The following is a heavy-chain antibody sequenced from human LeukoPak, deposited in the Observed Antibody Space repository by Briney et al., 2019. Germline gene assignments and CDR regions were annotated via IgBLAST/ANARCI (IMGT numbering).Heavy chain of an antibody. CDR3: ARDVVRGASDY. D-gene: IGHD3-10*01. Sequence: GASVKVSCKASGYTLTSYDINWVRQATGQGLEWMGWMNPNSGNTGYVQKFQGRVTITRNTSISTAYMELSSLRSEDTAVYYCARDVVRGASDYWGQGTLVTVSS. CDR1: GYTLTSYD. V-gene: IGHV1-8*03. CDR2: MNPNSGNT. J-gene: IGHJ4*02.